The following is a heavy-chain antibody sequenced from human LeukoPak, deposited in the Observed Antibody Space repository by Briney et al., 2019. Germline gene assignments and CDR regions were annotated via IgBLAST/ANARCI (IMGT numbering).Heavy chain of an antibody. J-gene: IGHJ5*02. CDR1: GGSFSGYY. V-gene: IGHV4-34*01. Sequence: SETLSLTCAVYGGSFSGYYWTWIRQPPGKGLEWIGEIYHSGSTNYNPSLKSRVTISVDTSKNQFSLKLSSVTAADTAVYYCARGPHYYDSSGYYFTWFDPWGQGTLVTVSS. CDR3: ARGPHYYDSSGYYFTWFDP. D-gene: IGHD3-22*01. CDR2: IYHSGST.